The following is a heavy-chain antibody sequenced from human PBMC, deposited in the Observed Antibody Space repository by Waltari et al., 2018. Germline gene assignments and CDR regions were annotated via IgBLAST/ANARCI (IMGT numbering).Heavy chain of an antibody. D-gene: IGHD3-22*01. CDR3: ARDSYYYDGSGYPAR. Sequence: QVQLQESGPGLVKPSQTLSLSCPVSGGSTSSATYYWSWIRQPAGKGLEWIGRIHVNGNTNYNPSLISRVTISVDTSRNQFFLTVNSVTAADTAVYYCARDSYYYDGSGYPARWGQGTRVTVSS. J-gene: IGHJ4*02. CDR1: GGSTSSATYY. V-gene: IGHV4-61*02. CDR2: IHVNGNT.